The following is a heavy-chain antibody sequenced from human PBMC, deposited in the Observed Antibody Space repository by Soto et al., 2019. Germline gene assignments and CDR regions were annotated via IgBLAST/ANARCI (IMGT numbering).Heavy chain of an antibody. V-gene: IGHV4-59*08. CDR1: GGSISSYY. CDR2: IYYSGST. CDR3: GRRTTMVRGVRYNWFDP. D-gene: IGHD3-10*01. Sequence: SETLSLTCTFSGGSISSYYWSWIRQPPGKGLEWIGYIYYSGSTNYNPSLKSRVTISVDTSKNQFSLKLSSVTAADTAVYYCGRRTTMVRGVRYNWFDPWGQEPWSPSPQ. J-gene: IGHJ5*02.